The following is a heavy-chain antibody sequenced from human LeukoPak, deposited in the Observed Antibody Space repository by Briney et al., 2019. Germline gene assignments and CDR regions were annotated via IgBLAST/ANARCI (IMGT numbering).Heavy chain of an antibody. D-gene: IGHD3-22*01. Sequence: KSSETLSLTCTVSGDSISSGSYYWSWIRQPAEKGLEYIGRVNTGGTTNYTPSLRGRVSISVDTSKNQFSLYLDSVSAADTAVYYCARTLLPALKGAFDIWGQGTMVTVSS. CDR1: GDSISSGSYY. V-gene: IGHV4-61*02. CDR2: VNTGGTT. J-gene: IGHJ3*02. CDR3: ARTLLPALKGAFDI.